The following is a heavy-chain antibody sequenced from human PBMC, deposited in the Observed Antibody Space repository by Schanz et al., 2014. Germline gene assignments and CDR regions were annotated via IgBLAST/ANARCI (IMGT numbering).Heavy chain of an antibody. J-gene: IGHJ4*02. Sequence: EVQLLESGGGLVQPGGSLRLSCLASGFAFSSYGMNWLRQAPGKGLEWVSVIGVNGTTTYYADSVKGRFTISRDNSKNTLYLQMNGLKTEDTAMYHCVREGSTTPVAGLRSFDWLGRFDYWGQGALVTVSS. D-gene: IGHD3-9*01. CDR1: GFAFSSYG. V-gene: IGHV3-23*01. CDR3: VREGSTTPVAGLRSFDWLGRFDY. CDR2: IGVNGTTT.